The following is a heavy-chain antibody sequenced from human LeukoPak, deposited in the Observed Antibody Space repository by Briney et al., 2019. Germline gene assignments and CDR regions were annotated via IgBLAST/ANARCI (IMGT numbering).Heavy chain of an antibody. CDR3: AKDRYTLFDY. Sequence: GGSLRLSCAASGFTFSSYWMSWVRQAPGKGLEWVANIKQDGSEKYYVDSVKGRFTISRDNSKNTLYLQMNSLRAEDTAVYYCAKDRYTLFDYWGQGTLVTVSS. CDR2: IKQDGSEK. V-gene: IGHV3-7*01. D-gene: IGHD3-16*02. J-gene: IGHJ4*02. CDR1: GFTFSSYW.